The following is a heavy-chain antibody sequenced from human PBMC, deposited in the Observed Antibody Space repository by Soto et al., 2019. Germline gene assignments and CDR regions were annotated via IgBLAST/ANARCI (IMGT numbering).Heavy chain of an antibody. J-gene: IGHJ4*02. CDR3: ARDTLSYDILTGYSPNYFDY. Sequence: GGSLRLSXAASGFTLSDYGMHWVRQAPGKGLEWVAVIWYDGSNKYYADSVKGRFTISRDNSKNTLYLQMNSLRAEDTAVCYCARDTLSYDILTGYSPNYFDYWGQGTLVTVSS. D-gene: IGHD3-9*01. CDR2: IWYDGSNK. CDR1: GFTLSDYG. V-gene: IGHV3-33*01.